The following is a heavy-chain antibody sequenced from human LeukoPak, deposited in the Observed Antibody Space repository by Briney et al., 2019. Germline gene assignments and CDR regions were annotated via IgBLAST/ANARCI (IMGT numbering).Heavy chain of an antibody. Sequence: SETLSLTSTVSGGSISSHYWSWIRQPPGKGLEWIGYIYYSGSTNYNPSLKSRVTISVDTSKNPFSLKLSSVTAADRAVYYCARVEGDAFDIWGQGTMVTVSS. CDR3: ARVEGDAFDI. CDR1: GGSISSHY. J-gene: IGHJ3*02. CDR2: IYYSGST. D-gene: IGHD5-24*01. V-gene: IGHV4-59*11.